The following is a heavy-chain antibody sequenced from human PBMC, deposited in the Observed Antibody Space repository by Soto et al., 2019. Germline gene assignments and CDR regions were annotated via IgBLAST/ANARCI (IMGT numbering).Heavy chain of an antibody. V-gene: IGHV3-23*01. CDR2: ISGSGGST. Sequence: EVQLLESGGGLVQPGGSLRLSCAASGFTFSSYAMSWVRQAPGKGLEWVSAISGSGGSTYYADSVKGRFTISRDNSKNTMYLQMNSLRAEDTAVYYCAKHVYGSGSYTGDYWGQGTLVTVSS. CDR3: AKHVYGSGSYTGDY. CDR1: GFTFSSYA. D-gene: IGHD3-10*01. J-gene: IGHJ4*02.